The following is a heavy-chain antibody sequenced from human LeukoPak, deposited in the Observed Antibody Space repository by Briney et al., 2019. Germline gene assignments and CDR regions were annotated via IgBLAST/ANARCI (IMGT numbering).Heavy chain of an antibody. CDR1: GGSFSGYS. D-gene: IGHD2-2*01. CDR3: ARGYCSSTSCYGAAFDI. J-gene: IGHJ3*02. V-gene: IGHV4-34*01. Sequence: SETLSLTCAVNGGSFSGYSWSWIRQSSGKGLEWIGEINHSGSTKYNPSLKSRVTISVDTSKKQLSLELSSMTAADTAVYYCARGYCSSTSCYGAAFDIWGQGTMVTVSS. CDR2: INHSGST.